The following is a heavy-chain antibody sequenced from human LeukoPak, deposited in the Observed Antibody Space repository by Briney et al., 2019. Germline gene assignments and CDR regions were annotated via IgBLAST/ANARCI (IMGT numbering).Heavy chain of an antibody. J-gene: IGHJ6*03. CDR1: GFTFNSYW. Sequence: PGGSLRLSCAASGFTFNSYWMSWVRQAPGKGLEWVANIKQDVNEKYYVDSVKGRFTSSRDNAQNSLYLQMNSLRAEDTAVYYCARESRGYDILTGKYHRGYYSYYMDVWGKGTTVTVSS. CDR3: ARESRGYDILTGKYHRGYYSYYMDV. CDR2: IKQDVNEK. D-gene: IGHD3-9*01. V-gene: IGHV3-7*01.